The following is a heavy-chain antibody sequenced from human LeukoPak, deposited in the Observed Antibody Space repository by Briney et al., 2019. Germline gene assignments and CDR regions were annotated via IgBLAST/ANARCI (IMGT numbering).Heavy chain of an antibody. J-gene: IGHJ4*02. D-gene: IGHD3-9*01. CDR1: GGSISSSSYY. CDR2: IYYSGST. V-gene: IGHV4-39*07. CDR3: AREGHVDNFDWFYGFDY. Sequence: PSETLSLTCTVSGGSISSSSYYWGWIRQPPGKGLEWIGSIYYSGSTYYNPSLKSRVTISVDTSKNQFSLKLSSVTAADTAVYYCAREGHVDNFDWFYGFDYWGQGTLVTVSS.